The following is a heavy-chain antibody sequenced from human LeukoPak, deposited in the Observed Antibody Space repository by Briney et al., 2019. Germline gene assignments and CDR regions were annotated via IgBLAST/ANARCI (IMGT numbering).Heavy chain of an antibody. CDR3: ASGAELRFGY. D-gene: IGHD3-10*01. CDR2: VYSSGST. CDR1: GGSISSYY. V-gene: IGHV4-4*07. J-gene: IGHJ4*02. Sequence: SETLSLTCTVSGGSISSYYWSWIRQPAGKGLEWIGRVYSSGSTNYNPSLTSRVTISVDTSKNQFSLRLSSVTAADTAVYYCASGAELRFGYWGQGTLVTVSS.